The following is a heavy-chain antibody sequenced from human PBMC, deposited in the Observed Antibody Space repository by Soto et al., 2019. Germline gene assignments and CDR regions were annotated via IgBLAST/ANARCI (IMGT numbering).Heavy chain of an antibody. CDR1: GFTFSSYG. CDR3: AKDSFGMDV. V-gene: IGHV3-30*18. CDR2: ISYDGSNK. J-gene: IGHJ6*02. Sequence: QVQLVESGGSVVQPGRSLRLSCAASGFTFSSYGMHWVRQAPGKGLEWVAVISYDGSNKYYADSVKGRFTISRDNSKNTLYLQMNSMRAEDTAVYYCAKDSFGMDVWGQGTTVTVSS.